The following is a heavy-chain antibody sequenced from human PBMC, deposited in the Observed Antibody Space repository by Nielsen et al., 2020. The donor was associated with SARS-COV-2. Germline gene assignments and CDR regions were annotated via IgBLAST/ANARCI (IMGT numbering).Heavy chain of an antibody. CDR2: TSYDGRDK. CDR3: ATNLKGDFTIFSDY. CDR1: EISFRSYG. Sequence: GESLKISCVASEISFRSYGMHWVRQAPGKGLDWVAFTSYDGRDKFYADSVRGRFIVSRDNFRNTLSLHMDSLRSEDTAVYYCATNLKGDFTIFSDYWGQGTLVTVSS. V-gene: IGHV3-30*03. J-gene: IGHJ4*02. D-gene: IGHD3-9*01.